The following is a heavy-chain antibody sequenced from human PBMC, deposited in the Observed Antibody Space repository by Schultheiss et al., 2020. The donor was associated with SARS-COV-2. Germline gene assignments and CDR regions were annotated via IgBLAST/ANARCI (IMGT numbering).Heavy chain of an antibody. Sequence: SVKVSCKASGYTFTSYGISWVRQAPGQGLEWMGGIIPIFGTANYAQKFQGRVTMTEDTSTDTAYMELSSLRSEDTAVYYCARGYSSGWSYYWYFDLWGRGTLVTVSS. D-gene: IGHD6-19*01. CDR1: GYTFTSYG. CDR2: IIPIFGTA. V-gene: IGHV1-69*06. J-gene: IGHJ2*01. CDR3: ARGYSSGWSYYWYFDL.